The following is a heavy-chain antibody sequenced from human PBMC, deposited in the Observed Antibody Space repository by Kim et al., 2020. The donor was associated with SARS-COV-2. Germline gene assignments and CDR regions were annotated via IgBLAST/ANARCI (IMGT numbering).Heavy chain of an antibody. Sequence: SVKVSCKASGGTFSSYAISWVRQAPGQGLEWMGGIIPIFGTANYAQKFQGRVTITADESTSTAYMELSSLRSEDTAVYYCARDSPVGYGDYARPYFDYWGQGTLVTVSS. CDR3: ARDSPVGYGDYARPYFDY. CDR1: GGTFSSYA. D-gene: IGHD4-17*01. J-gene: IGHJ4*02. CDR2: IIPIFGTA. V-gene: IGHV1-69*13.